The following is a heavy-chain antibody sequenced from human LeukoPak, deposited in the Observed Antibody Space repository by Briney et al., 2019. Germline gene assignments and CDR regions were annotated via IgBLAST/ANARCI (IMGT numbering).Heavy chain of an antibody. Sequence: GRSLRLSCAASGFTFSSYAMHWVRQAPGKGLEWVAVISYDGSNKYYADSVKGRFTISRDNSKNTLYLQMNSLRAEDTAVYYCAKDRRLWSGYWYFDYWGQGTLVTVSS. CDR2: ISYDGSNK. CDR1: GFTFSSYA. V-gene: IGHV3-30-3*02. J-gene: IGHJ4*02. D-gene: IGHD3-3*01. CDR3: AKDRRLWSGYWYFDY.